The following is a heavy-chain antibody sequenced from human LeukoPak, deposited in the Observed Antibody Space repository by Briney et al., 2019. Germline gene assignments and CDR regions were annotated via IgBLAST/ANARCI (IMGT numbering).Heavy chain of an antibody. Sequence: GGSLRLSCAASGFTFTSYAMSWVRQAPGKGLEWVSGVSRSGSSTKYADHVKGRFIISGDNPKNTLYLQMNSLRAEDTAVYYCARSSSGWYSFDYWGQGTLVTVSS. V-gene: IGHV3-23*01. D-gene: IGHD6-19*01. CDR1: GFTFTSYA. CDR2: VSRSGSST. CDR3: ARSSSGWYSFDY. J-gene: IGHJ4*02.